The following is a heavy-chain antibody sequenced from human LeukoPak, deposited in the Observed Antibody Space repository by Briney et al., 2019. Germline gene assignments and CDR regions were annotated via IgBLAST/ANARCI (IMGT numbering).Heavy chain of an antibody. Sequence: PGGSLRLSCAASGFTFSSYWMSWVRQAPGKGLEWVANIKQDGSEKYYVDSVKGRFTISRDNAKNSLYLQMNSLRAEDTAVYYCARELRVNVLRFLESPWDAFDIWGQGTMVTVSS. CDR1: GFTFSSYW. J-gene: IGHJ3*02. V-gene: IGHV3-7*01. D-gene: IGHD3-3*01. CDR2: IKQDGSEK. CDR3: ARELRVNVLRFLESPWDAFDI.